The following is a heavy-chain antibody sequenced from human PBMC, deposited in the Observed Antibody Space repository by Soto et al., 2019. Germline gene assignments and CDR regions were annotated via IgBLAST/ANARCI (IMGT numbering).Heavy chain of an antibody. CDR2: ISDSGGLT. V-gene: IGHV3-23*01. CDR3: ARRAFASSRSFDI. D-gene: IGHD6-6*01. J-gene: IGHJ3*02. CDR1: GFAFSSHP. Sequence: RLSCAASGFAFSSHPMSWVRQAPERGLEWVSGISDSGGLTYNADSVKGRFTISRDNSKNTLYLQMNSLRAEDTALYYCARRAFASSRSFDIWGQGTMVTVSS.